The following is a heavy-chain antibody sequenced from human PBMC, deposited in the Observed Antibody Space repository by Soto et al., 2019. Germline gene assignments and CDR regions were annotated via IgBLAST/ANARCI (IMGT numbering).Heavy chain of an antibody. V-gene: IGHV1-46*01. CDR1: GYTFTSYY. D-gene: IGHD5-12*01. Sequence: QVQLVQSGAEVKKPGASVKVSCKASGYTFTSYYMHWVRQAPGQGLEWMGIINPSGGSTSYAQKFQGRVTMTRDTSTSTVYMELSSLRSEDTAVYYCATRRYSGYDYYYYYGMDVWGQGTTVTVSS. J-gene: IGHJ6*02. CDR3: ATRRYSGYDYYYYYGMDV. CDR2: INPSGGST.